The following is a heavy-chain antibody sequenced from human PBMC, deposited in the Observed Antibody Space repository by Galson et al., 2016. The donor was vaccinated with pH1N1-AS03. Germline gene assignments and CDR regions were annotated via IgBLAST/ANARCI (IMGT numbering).Heavy chain of an antibody. Sequence: SLRLSCAVSGFSFSSTWMAWVRQAPGKGLEWATNIKQDGSVKKYLDSVKGRFTISRDNVLNSVYLQMDSLRADDTAVYYCARDPYYSALDYWGQGTLVTVSS. CDR1: GFSFSSTW. CDR3: ARDPYYSALDY. CDR2: IKQDGSVK. J-gene: IGHJ4*02. V-gene: IGHV3-7*03. D-gene: IGHD3-22*01.